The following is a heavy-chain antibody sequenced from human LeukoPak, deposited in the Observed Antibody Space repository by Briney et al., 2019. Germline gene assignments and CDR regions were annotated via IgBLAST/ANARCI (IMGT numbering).Heavy chain of an antibody. CDR2: INPNSGGT. CDR3: ARAGRDCSSTSCYTTLWVYYYYYMDV. CDR1: GYTFTGYY. V-gene: IGHV1-2*02. D-gene: IGHD2-2*02. J-gene: IGHJ6*03. Sequence: GASVKVSCKASGYTFTGYYMHWVRQAPGQGLEWMGWINPNSGGTNYAQKFQGRVTMTRDTSISTAYMELSRLRSDDTAVYYCARAGRDCSSTSCYTTLWVYYYYYMDVWGKGTTVTVSS.